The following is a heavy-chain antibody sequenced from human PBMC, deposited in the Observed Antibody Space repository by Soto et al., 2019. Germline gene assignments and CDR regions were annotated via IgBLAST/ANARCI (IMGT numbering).Heavy chain of an antibody. CDR3: AREENSGYPDS. J-gene: IGHJ5*01. V-gene: IGHV3-11*01. CDR1: GFTFSDYY. CDR2: LSSSDSTI. Sequence: GGSLRLSCAASGFTFSDYYMIWIGQAPGKGLEWISYLSSSDSTIYYADPVKGRFTISKDNGKNSLYLQMISLRDEDTAVYYCAREENSGYPDSWGQGTLVTVSS. D-gene: IGHD3-22*01.